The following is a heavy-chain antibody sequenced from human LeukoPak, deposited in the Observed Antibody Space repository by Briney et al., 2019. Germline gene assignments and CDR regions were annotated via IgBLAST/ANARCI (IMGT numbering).Heavy chain of an antibody. J-gene: IGHJ5*02. V-gene: IGHV1-69*05. Sequence: SVKVSCKASGGTFSSYAISWVRQAPGQGLEWMGRIIPIFGTANYAQTFQGRVTITTDESTSTAYMELRSLRSEDTAVYYCARHPISSGWYATWGQGTLVTVSS. CDR3: ARHPISSGWYAT. CDR1: GGTFSSYA. D-gene: IGHD6-19*01. CDR2: IIPIFGTA.